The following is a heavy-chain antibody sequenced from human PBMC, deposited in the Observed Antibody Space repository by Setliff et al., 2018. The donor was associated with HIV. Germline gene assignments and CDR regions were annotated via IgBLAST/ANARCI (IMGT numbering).Heavy chain of an antibody. V-gene: IGHV3-20*04. J-gene: IGHJ4*02. CDR1: GFNFGDHG. Sequence: LRLSCAASGFNFGDHGMGWVRQIPGKGLEWVSGINWNGGSIGYIDSRKGRFTISRDNAKNSLYLQMNSLRAEDTALYYCAKESGSYYFDSWGQGTPVTVSS. CDR3: AKESGSYYFDS. CDR2: INWNGGSI. D-gene: IGHD1-26*01.